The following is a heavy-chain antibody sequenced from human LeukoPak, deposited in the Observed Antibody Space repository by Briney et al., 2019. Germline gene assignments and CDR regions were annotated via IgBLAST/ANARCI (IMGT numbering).Heavy chain of an antibody. CDR1: GVTFSSYS. CDR2: ISSSSSYI. D-gene: IGHD1-26*01. J-gene: IGHJ5*02. CDR3: ARDPWVGLGIQAFDP. V-gene: IGHV3-21*01. Sequence: PGGSLRLSCAASGVTFSSYSMNWVRQAPGKGLEWVSSISSSSSYIYYADSVRGRFTISRDNTKNSLYLQMNSLRDEDTAVYYCARDPWVGLGIQAFDPWGQGTLVTVSS.